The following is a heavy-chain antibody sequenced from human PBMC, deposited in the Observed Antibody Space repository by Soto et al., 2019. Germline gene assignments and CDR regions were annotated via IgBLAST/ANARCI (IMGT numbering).Heavy chain of an antibody. CDR2: ISGSGGST. CDR1: GFKFSSDA. V-gene: IGHV3-23*01. CDR3: AKDQGGAAAGIFDY. Sequence: LRLSCQAAGFKFSSDAMSWVRQAPGKGLEWVSAISGSGGSTYYADSVKGRFTISSDNSKNTLYLQINSLRAEDTAVYYCAKDQGGAAAGIFDYWGQGTLVTVSS. D-gene: IGHD6-13*01. J-gene: IGHJ4*02.